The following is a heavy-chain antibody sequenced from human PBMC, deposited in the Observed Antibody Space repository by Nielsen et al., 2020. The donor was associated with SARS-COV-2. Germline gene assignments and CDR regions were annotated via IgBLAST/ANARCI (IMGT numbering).Heavy chain of an antibody. J-gene: IGHJ4*02. V-gene: IGHV3-11*05. Sequence: GESLKISCAASGFTFSDYYMSWIRQAPGKGLEWVSYISSSSSYTNYADSVKGRFTISRDNAKNSLYLQMNSLRAEDTAVYYFARGNTVSYYFDYWGQGTLVTVSS. CDR1: GFTFSDYY. D-gene: IGHD4-17*01. CDR2: ISSSSSYT. CDR3: ARGNTVSYYFDY.